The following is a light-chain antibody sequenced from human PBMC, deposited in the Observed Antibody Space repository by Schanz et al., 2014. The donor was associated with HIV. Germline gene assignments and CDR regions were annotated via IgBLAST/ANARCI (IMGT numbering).Light chain of an antibody. Sequence: QSALTQPASVSGSPGQSISISCTGTSGDVGSYNYVSWYQQHPGKAPKLMIYDVSNRPSGVSSRFSGSKSGNTASLTISGLQAEDEADYYCSSYAGTTTHWVFGGGTKLTVL. CDR3: SSYAGTTTHWV. CDR2: DVS. CDR1: SGDVGSYNY. V-gene: IGLV2-14*03. J-gene: IGLJ3*02.